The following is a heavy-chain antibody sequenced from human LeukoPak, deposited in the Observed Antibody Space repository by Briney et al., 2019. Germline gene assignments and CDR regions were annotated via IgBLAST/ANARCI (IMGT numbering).Heavy chain of an antibody. CDR2: INPNSGGT. CDR1: GYTFTDYK. D-gene: IGHD6-19*01. CDR3: ARDYDGTAVAVFEN. Sequence: ASVKVSCTASGYTFTDYKLHWVRQAPGQGLEWMGWINPNSGGTNYAQKFQGRVTMTRDTSISTAYMELSRLRSDDTAVYYCARDYDGTAVAVFENWGQGTLVTVSS. J-gene: IGHJ4*02. V-gene: IGHV1-2*02.